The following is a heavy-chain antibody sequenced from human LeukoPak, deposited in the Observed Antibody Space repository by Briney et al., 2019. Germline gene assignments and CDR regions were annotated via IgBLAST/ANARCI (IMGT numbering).Heavy chain of an antibody. J-gene: IGHJ3*02. D-gene: IGHD6-13*01. V-gene: IGHV3-30*18. CDR3: AKAGYRVARDAFDI. CDR1: GFTFSSYG. Sequence: GGSLRLSCAASGFTFSSYGMHWVRQAPGKGLEWVAVISYDGSNKYYADSVKGRFTISRDNSKNTLYLQMNSLRAEDTAVYYCAKAGYRVARDAFDIWGQGTMVTVSS. CDR2: ISYDGSNK.